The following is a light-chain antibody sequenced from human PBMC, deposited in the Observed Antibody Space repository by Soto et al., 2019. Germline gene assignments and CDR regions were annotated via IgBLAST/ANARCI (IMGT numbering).Light chain of an antibody. CDR2: WAS. V-gene: IGKV4-1*01. J-gene: IGKJ1*01. CDR1: QSVLYSSNSKNY. Sequence: DIVMTQSPDSLAVSLGERATINCKSSQSVLYSSNSKNYLAWYQQKPGQPPKLLIYWASTRESGVPDRFSGSGSGTDFTLTISSLQAEDVAVYYCQQYYSTPPKFGQGTKVDIK. CDR3: QQYYSTPPK.